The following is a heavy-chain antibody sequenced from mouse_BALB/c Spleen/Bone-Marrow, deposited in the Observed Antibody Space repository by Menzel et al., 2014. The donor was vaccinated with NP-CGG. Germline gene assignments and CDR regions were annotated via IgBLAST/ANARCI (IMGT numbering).Heavy chain of an antibody. CDR3: TRSDGYYVPHWYFDV. V-gene: IGHV1S81*02. CDR2: INPSNGGT. CDR1: GYTFASYY. Sequence: QVQLQQSGAELVKPRASVKLSCKASGYTFASYYMYWVKQRPGQGLEWIGEINPSNGGTNFNEKFKSKATLTVDKSSSTAYMQLSSLTSEDSAVYYCTRSDGYYVPHWYFDVWGAGTTVTVSS. J-gene: IGHJ1*01. D-gene: IGHD2-3*01.